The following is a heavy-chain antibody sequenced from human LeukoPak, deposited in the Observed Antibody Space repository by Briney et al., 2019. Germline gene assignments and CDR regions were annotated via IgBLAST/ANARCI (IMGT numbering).Heavy chain of an antibody. CDR3: ARYFDNTGYSWRRFDY. CDR1: GFTFSNFW. V-gene: IGHV3-7*01. CDR2: IRQDGGDK. Sequence: PGGSLRLSCAAFGFTFSNFWMTWVGQVQGKGPEWLATIRQDGGDKWYVDSVKGRFTISRDNAKNSLYLQMNSLRAEDTAVYYCARYFDNTGYSWRRFDYWGQGALVTVSS. D-gene: IGHD3-22*01. J-gene: IGHJ4*02.